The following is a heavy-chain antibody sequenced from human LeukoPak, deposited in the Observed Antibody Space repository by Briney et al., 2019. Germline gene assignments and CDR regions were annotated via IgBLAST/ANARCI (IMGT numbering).Heavy chain of an antibody. V-gene: IGHV3-73*01. Sequence: GGSLKLSCAPSGLTLSGSAMHCVRQASGKGLEWGGRIISKANRYATAYAASVKRRFTISREESQNTADLQMSSLNTREPAGYYCTSPPSRPYCSSASCYSDDYWGQGTLVTVSS. J-gene: IGHJ4*02. CDR2: IISKANRYAT. D-gene: IGHD2-2*01. CDR1: GLTLSGSA. CDR3: TSPPSRPYCSSASCYSDDY.